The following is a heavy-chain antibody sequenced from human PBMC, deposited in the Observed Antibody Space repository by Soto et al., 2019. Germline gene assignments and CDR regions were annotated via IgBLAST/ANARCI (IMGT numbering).Heavy chain of an antibody. J-gene: IGHJ6*02. CDR1: GFTFSRYA. Sequence: QVQLVESGGGVVQPGRSRRLSCAASGFTFSRYAIHWVRQAPGKGLEWVAVVSYDGSDKFYADSVKGRFTISRDNSENTLYLQMNSLKPEDTAVYYCARDFGDYESYYYGMDVWGQGTTVTVSS. D-gene: IGHD4-17*01. CDR2: VSYDGSDK. V-gene: IGHV3-30*01. CDR3: ARDFGDYESYYYGMDV.